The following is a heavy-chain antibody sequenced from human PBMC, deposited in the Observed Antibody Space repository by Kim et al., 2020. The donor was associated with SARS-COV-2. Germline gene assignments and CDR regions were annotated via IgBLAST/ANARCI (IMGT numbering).Heavy chain of an antibody. CDR1: GFTFSSYS. Sequence: GGSLRLSCAASGFTFSSYSMNWVRQAPGKGLEWVSSISSSSSYIYYADSVKGRFTISRDNAKNSLYLQMNSLRAEDTAVYYCARGPKVAVAGTFDYWGQGTLVTVSS. V-gene: IGHV3-21*01. D-gene: IGHD6-19*01. CDR2: ISSSSSYI. CDR3: ARGPKVAVAGTFDY. J-gene: IGHJ4*02.